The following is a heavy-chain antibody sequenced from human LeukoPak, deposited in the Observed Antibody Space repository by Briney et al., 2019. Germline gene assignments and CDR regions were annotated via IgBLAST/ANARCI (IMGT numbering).Heavy chain of an antibody. Sequence: SETLSLTCAVSGYSISSGYYWGWIRQPPGKGLEWIGSIYHSGSTYYNPPLKSRVTISVDTSKNQFSLKPSSVTAADTAVYYCARHRRARYYGSGSYHWFDPWGQGTLVTVSS. J-gene: IGHJ5*02. CDR1: GYSISSGYY. CDR3: ARHRRARYYGSGSYHWFDP. V-gene: IGHV4-38-2*01. CDR2: IYHSGST. D-gene: IGHD3-10*01.